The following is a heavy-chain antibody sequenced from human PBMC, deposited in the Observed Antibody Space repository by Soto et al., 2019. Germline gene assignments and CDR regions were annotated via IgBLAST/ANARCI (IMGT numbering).Heavy chain of an antibody. Sequence: ASVKVSCKASGYTFTSYYMHWVRQAPGQGLEWKGIINPSGGSTSYAQKFQGRVTMTRDTSTSTVYMELSSLRSEDTAVYYCARDRRFLEWLLDPYYYYGMDVWGQGTTVTVSS. J-gene: IGHJ6*02. D-gene: IGHD3-3*01. CDR1: GYTFTSYY. V-gene: IGHV1-46*01. CDR3: ARDRRFLEWLLDPYYYYGMDV. CDR2: INPSGGST.